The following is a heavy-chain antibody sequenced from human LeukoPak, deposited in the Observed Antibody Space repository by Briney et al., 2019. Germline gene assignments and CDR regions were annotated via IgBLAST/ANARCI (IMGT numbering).Heavy chain of an antibody. CDR1: SGSISSGVYY. Sequence: SQTLSLTCPVSSGSISSGVYYWSWIRHHPGKGLEWIGYIYYSGSTYYNPSLKSRVTISVDTSKNQFSLKLSSVTAADTAVYYCARGVRWLQLSYFDYWGQGTLVTVSS. CDR3: ARGVRWLQLSYFDY. D-gene: IGHD5-24*01. J-gene: IGHJ4*02. V-gene: IGHV4-31*03. CDR2: IYYSGST.